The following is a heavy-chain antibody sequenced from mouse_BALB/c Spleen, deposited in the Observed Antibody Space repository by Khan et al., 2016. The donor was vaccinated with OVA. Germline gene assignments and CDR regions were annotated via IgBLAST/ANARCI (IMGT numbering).Heavy chain of an antibody. V-gene: IGHV3-8*02. J-gene: IGHJ3*01. D-gene: IGHD1-3*01. Sequence: EVQLQESGPSLVKPSQTLSLTCSVTGDSITSGYWNWIRKFPGNKLEYMGYIIYTGYTYYNPSLKSRISITRHTSKNQYYLQLSSVTDEDTSTYYCARSTYIYAFVYWGQGTLVTVSA. CDR3: ARSTYIYAFVY. CDR2: IIYTGYT. CDR1: GDSITSGY.